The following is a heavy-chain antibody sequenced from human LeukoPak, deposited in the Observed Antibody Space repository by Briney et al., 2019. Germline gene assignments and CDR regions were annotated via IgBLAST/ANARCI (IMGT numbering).Heavy chain of an antibody. CDR1: GGSISSSSYY. CDR3: ARRRTLRYFDWFPFDY. D-gene: IGHD3-9*01. V-gene: IGHV4-39*07. Sequence: PSEALSLTCTVSGGSISSSSYYWGWIRQPPGKGLEWIGEINHSGSTNYNPSLKSRVTISVDTSKNQFSLKLSSVTAADTAVYYCARRRTLRYFDWFPFDYWGQGTLVTVSS. CDR2: INHSGST. J-gene: IGHJ4*02.